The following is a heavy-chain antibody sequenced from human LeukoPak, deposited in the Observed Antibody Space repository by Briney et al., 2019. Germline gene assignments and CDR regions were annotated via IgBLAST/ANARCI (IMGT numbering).Heavy chain of an antibody. D-gene: IGHD6-13*01. CDR1: GYTFTAYY. CDR3: ARDMWQQFDWFDP. CDR2: INPNTGDT. Sequence: ASVKVSCKASGYTFTAYYMHWVRQAPGQGLEWMGWINPNTGDTNSAERFQGRVTMTRDSSISTAYLELSRLTSDDTAVYYCARDMWQQFDWFDPWGQGTMVTVSS. V-gene: IGHV1-2*02. J-gene: IGHJ5*02.